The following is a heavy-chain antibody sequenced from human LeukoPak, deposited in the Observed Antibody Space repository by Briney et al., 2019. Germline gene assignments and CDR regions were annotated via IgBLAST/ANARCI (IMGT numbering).Heavy chain of an antibody. CDR2: ISGSGGTT. CDR1: GFTFSSYV. J-gene: IGHJ4*02. D-gene: IGHD3-10*01. V-gene: IGHV3-23*01. CDR3: AKRLGDY. Sequence: GGSLRLSCAASGFTFSSYVMSWVRQAPGKGLEWVSSISGSGGTTYYADSVRGQFTISRDDSKNTLYLQMNSLRVEDTAVYYCAKRLGDYWGQGTLITVSS.